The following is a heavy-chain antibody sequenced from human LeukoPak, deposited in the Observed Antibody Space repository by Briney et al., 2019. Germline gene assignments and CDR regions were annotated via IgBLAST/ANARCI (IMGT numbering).Heavy chain of an antibody. CDR1: GYTFRSYG. D-gene: IGHD3-22*01. V-gene: IGHV1-18*01. Sequence: ASVKVSCKASGYTFRSYGINWVRQAPGQGLEWMGWISAYNGNTNYAQNVQGRVTMTTDTSTSTVYMELRSLRSDDTAVYYCARVGDYYYESSGYCDSWGQGTLVTVSS. CDR3: ARVGDYYYESSGYCDS. CDR2: ISAYNGNT. J-gene: IGHJ4*02.